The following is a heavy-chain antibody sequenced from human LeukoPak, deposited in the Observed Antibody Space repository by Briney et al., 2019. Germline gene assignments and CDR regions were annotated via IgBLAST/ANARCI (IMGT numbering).Heavy chain of an antibody. V-gene: IGHV4-30-4*01. CDR2: IYYSGST. Sequence: SQTLSLTCTVSGGSISSGGYYWSWIRQPPGKGLEWIGYIYYSGSTYYNPSLKSRVTISVDTSKNQFSLKLSSVTAADTAVYYCARSLRVVIRNGYYYYGMDVWGQGTTVTVSS. J-gene: IGHJ6*02. CDR1: GGSISSGGYY. CDR3: ARSLRVVIRNGYYYYGMDV. D-gene: IGHD3-22*01.